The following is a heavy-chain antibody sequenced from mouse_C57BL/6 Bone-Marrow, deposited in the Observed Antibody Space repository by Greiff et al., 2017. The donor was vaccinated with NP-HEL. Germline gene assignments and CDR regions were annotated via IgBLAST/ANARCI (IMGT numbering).Heavy chain of an antibody. D-gene: IGHD2-2*01. CDR2: IDPSDSYT. CDR3: ARGVIYYGYDGFAY. V-gene: IGHV1-59*01. Sequence: QVQLQQPGAELVRPGTSVKLSCKASGYTFTGYWMHWVKQRPGQGLEWIGVIDPSDSYTNYNQKFKGKATLTVDTSSSTAYMQLSSLTSEDSAVYYCARGVIYYGYDGFAYWGQGTLVTVSA. CDR1: GYTFTGYW. J-gene: IGHJ3*01.